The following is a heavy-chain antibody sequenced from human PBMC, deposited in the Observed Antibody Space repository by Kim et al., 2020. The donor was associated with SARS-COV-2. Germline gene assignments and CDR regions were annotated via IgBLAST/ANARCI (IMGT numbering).Heavy chain of an antibody. J-gene: IGHJ4*02. CDR2: I. V-gene: IGHV3-21*01. D-gene: IGHD6-6*01. Sequence: IYYADSVKRRFTMYRDNAKNSLYLQMNSLRAEDTAVYYCARYRVAAYLDYWGQGTLVTVSS. CDR3: ARYRVAAYLDY.